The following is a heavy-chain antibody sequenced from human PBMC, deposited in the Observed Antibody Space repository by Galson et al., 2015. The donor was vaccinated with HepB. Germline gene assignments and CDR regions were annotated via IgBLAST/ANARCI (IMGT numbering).Heavy chain of an antibody. J-gene: IGHJ4*02. CDR2: ISGSGDNT. CDR3: AKDKDDSSGYYYGILDC. Sequence: SLRLSCAASGFTFSNYAMNWVRQAPGKGLEWVSAISGSGDNTYYADSVKGRFTISRDNSKNTLYLQTNSLRAEDTAVYYCAKDKDDSSGYYYGILDCWGQGALVTVSS. CDR1: GFTFSNYA. D-gene: IGHD3-22*01. V-gene: IGHV3-23*01.